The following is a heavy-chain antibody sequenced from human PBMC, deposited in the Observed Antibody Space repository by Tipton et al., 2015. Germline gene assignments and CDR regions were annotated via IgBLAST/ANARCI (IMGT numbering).Heavy chain of an antibody. CDR3: ARDLEHGMDV. CDR2: IYYSGST. J-gene: IGHJ6*02. Sequence: LRLSCTVSGGSMNYFYWSWIRQPPGKGLEWIGYIYYSGSTNYNPSLKSRVTISVDTSKIQFSLKLNSVAAADTAVYYCARDLEHGMDVWGHGTTVTVSS. D-gene: IGHD5-24*01. CDR1: GGSMNYFY. V-gene: IGHV4-59*01.